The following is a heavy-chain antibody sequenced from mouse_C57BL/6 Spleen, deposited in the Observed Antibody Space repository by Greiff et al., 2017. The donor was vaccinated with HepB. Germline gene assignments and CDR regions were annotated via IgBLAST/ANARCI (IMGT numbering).Heavy chain of an antibody. CDR3: TREIYYYGSSPAWFAY. V-gene: IGHV5-9-1*02. CDR1: GFTFSSYA. J-gene: IGHJ3*01. Sequence: EVMLVESGEGLVKPGGSLKLSCAASGFTFSSYAMSWVRQTPEKRLEWVAYISSGGDYIYYADTVKGRFTISRDNARNTLYLQMSSLKSEDTAMYYCTREIYYYGSSPAWFAYWGQGTLVTVSA. CDR2: ISSGGDYI. D-gene: IGHD1-1*01.